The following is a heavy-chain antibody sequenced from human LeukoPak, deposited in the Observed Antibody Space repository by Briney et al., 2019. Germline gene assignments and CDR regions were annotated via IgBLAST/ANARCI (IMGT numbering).Heavy chain of an antibody. V-gene: IGHV4-39*02. CDR1: GGSISSTSYY. J-gene: IGHJ4*02. CDR3: GRAPDY. Sequence: YPSETLSLTCTVSGGSISSTSYYWGWIRQPPGKGLEWIGSIYSSGSTYYSPSLKSRVTISEDTSKAHFSLKLSSVTAADTAVYCCGRAPDYWGQGTLVTVSS. CDR2: IYSSGST.